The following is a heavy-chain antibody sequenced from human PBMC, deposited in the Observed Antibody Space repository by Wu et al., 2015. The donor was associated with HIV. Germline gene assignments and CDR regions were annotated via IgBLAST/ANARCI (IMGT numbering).Heavy chain of an antibody. V-gene: IGHV1-2*02. Sequence: QVQMVQSGAEVKKPGASVRVSCKASGYTSSGYYIHWVRQAPGQGLEWMGWINPNSGDTRYAQKFQGRVTMTGDTSISTAYMELSWLRSDDTAIYYCARGLRDILTGYYSAFDYVGPGEHWSSSPQ. J-gene: IGHJ4*02. CDR3: ARGLRDILTGYYSAFDY. CDR2: INPNSGDT. D-gene: IGHD3-9*01. CDR1: GYTSSGYY.